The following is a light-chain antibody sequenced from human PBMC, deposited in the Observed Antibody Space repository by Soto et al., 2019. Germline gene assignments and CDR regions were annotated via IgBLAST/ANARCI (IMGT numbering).Light chain of an antibody. V-gene: IGKV3-11*01. J-gene: IGKJ1*01. Sequence: EIVLTQSPATLSLSPGERATLSCRASQSVSSYLAWYQQKPGQAPRLLIYDAFNRATGIPARFSGSGSGTDFTLTISSLEPEDFAVYYCQQRSNWRRTFGQGTKVEIK. CDR2: DAF. CDR1: QSVSSY. CDR3: QQRSNWRRT.